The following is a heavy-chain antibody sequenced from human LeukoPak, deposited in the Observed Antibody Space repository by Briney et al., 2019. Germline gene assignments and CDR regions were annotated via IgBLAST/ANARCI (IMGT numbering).Heavy chain of an antibody. Sequence: ASVKVSCKAPGYTFTAYYMHWVRQAPGQGLEWMGRINPDRGGTNYAQKFQGRVTMTRDKSISTAYMELTSLRSDDTAVYYCARGPYDYVWGNYRYTGDAFDIWGHGTVVTVSS. CDR1: GYTFTAYY. CDR3: ARGPYDYVWGNYRYTGDAFDI. CDR2: INPDRGGT. V-gene: IGHV1-2*06. D-gene: IGHD3-16*02. J-gene: IGHJ3*02.